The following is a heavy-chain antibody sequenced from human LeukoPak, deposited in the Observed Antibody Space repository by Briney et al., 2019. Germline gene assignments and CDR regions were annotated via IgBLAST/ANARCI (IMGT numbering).Heavy chain of an antibody. J-gene: IGHJ6*02. CDR1: GYTFTSYG. V-gene: IGHV1-18*01. D-gene: IGHD2-8*01. CDR2: ISAYNGNT. CDR3: ARKGYCTNGVCYTGGGYGMDV. Sequence: ASVKVFCKASGYTFTSYGISWVRQAPGQGLEWMGWISAYNGNTNYAQKLQGRVTMTTDTSTSTAYMELRSLRSDDTAVYYCARKGYCTNGVCYTGGGYGMDVWGQGTTVTVSS.